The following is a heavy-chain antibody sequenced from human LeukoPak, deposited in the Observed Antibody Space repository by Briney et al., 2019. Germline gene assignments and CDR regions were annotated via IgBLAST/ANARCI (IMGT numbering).Heavy chain of an antibody. CDR2: ISGSGGST. Sequence: GGSLRLSCAASGFTFSSYAMSWVRQAPGKGLEWVSGISGSGGSTYYADSVKGRFTISRDNSKNTLYLQMNSLRAEDTAVYYCAKRGDYYDSSGLSVLYFDYWGQGTLVTVSS. J-gene: IGHJ4*02. V-gene: IGHV3-23*01. CDR3: AKRGDYYDSSGLSVLYFDY. CDR1: GFTFSSYA. D-gene: IGHD3-22*01.